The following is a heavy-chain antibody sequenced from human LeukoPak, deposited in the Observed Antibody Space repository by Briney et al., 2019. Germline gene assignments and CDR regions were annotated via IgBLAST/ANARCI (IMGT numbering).Heavy chain of an antibody. J-gene: IGHJ4*02. CDR3: AKDDFWSKWDF. CDR1: GFTFSSYG. CDR2: IWYGGSNK. V-gene: IGHV3-33*03. D-gene: IGHD3-3*01. Sequence: GGSLRLSCAASGFTFSSYGMHWVRQAPGKGLEWVAVIWYGGSNKYYADSVKGRFTISRDNAKNSLYLQMNSLRAEDTAVYYCAKDDFWSKWDFWGQGTLVTVSS.